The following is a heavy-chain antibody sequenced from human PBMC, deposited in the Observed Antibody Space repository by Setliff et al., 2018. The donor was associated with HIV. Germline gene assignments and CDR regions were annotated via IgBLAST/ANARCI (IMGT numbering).Heavy chain of an antibody. CDR1: GFTFSSYA. J-gene: IGHJ4*02. V-gene: IGHV3-23*01. CDR3: AKVGQWLKFFDY. Sequence: GESLKLSCAASGFTFSSYAMSWVRQAPGKGLEWVSAISGSGTSTYYADSVKGRFTISRDNSKTTLYLQMNSPRAEDTAVYYCAKVGQWLKFFDYWGQGTLVTVSS. D-gene: IGHD6-19*01. CDR2: ISGSGTST.